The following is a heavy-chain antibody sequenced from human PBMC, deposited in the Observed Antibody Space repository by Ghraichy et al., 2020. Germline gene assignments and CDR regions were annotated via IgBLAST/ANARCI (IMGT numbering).Heavy chain of an antibody. D-gene: IGHD3-10*01. CDR2: IYPGDSET. Sequence: GESLNISCEGSGYNFASHWIDWVRQTPGKGLEWMGIIYPGDSETRYSPSFQGQVTISADKSISTAYLQWSSLKASDTAIYYCATSMVRGEHYFDYWGQGTLVTVSS. J-gene: IGHJ4*02. CDR3: ATSMVRGEHYFDY. CDR1: GYNFASHW. V-gene: IGHV5-51*01.